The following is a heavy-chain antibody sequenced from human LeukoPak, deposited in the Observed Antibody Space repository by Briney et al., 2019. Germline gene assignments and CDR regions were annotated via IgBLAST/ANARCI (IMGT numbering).Heavy chain of an antibody. Sequence: EPGGSLRLSCAASGFTFSSYAMSWVRQAPGKGLEYVSAISSNGGSTYYANSVKGRFTISRDNYKNTLYLQMGSLRAEDMAVYYCARVGRGYSYGYLGLDYWGQGTLVTVSS. CDR1: GFTFSSYA. CDR2: ISSNGGST. J-gene: IGHJ4*02. D-gene: IGHD5-18*01. V-gene: IGHV3-64*01. CDR3: ARVGRGYSYGYLGLDY.